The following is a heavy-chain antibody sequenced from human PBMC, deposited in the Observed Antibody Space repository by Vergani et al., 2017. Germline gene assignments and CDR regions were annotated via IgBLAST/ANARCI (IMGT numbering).Heavy chain of an antibody. V-gene: IGHV3-21*01. Sequence: EVQLVESGGGLVKPGGSLRLSCAASGFTFSSYSMNWVRQAPGKGLEWVSSISSSSSYIYYADSVKGRFTIYRDNAKNSLYLQMNSLRAEDKAVFYCAIEVTTVLTDPWYWFDPWGQGTLVTVSS. CDR1: GFTFSSYS. D-gene: IGHD4-17*01. CDR3: AIEVTTVLTDPWYWFDP. CDR2: ISSSSSYI. J-gene: IGHJ5*02.